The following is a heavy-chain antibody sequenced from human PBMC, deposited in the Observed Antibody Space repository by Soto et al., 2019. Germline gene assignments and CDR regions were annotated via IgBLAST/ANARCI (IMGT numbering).Heavy chain of an antibody. V-gene: IGHV1-69*13. CDR1: GYTFTAYY. D-gene: IGHD6-13*01. CDR2: IIPIFGTA. J-gene: IGHJ4*02. Sequence: GASVKVSCKASGYTFTAYYMHWVRQAPGQGLEWMGGIIPIFGTADYAQKFQGRVTITADESTSTAYMELSSLRSEDTAVYYCAREPAYSSSWGGLDYWGQGTLVTVSS. CDR3: AREPAYSSSWGGLDY.